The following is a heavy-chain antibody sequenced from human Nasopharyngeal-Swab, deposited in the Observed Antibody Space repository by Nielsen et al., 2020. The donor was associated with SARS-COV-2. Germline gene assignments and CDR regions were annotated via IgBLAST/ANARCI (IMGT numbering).Heavy chain of an antibody. J-gene: IGHJ5*02. V-gene: IGHV4-34*01. Sequence: WIHQAPGKGLEWIGEINHSGSTNYNPSLKSRVTISVDTSKNQFSLKLSSVTAADTAVYYCARGRRRSRAWQQRHNWFDPWGQGTLVTVSS. D-gene: IGHD6-13*01. CDR2: INHSGST. CDR3: ARGRRRSRAWQQRHNWFDP.